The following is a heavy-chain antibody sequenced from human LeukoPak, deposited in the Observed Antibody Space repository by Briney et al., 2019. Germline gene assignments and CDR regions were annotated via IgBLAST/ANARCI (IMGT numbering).Heavy chain of an antibody. CDR3: ARESPGSGSYYNEGFDY. V-gene: IGHV1-69*05. CDR2: IIPIFGTA. CDR1: GGTFSSYA. J-gene: IGHJ4*02. D-gene: IGHD3-10*01. Sequence: ASVKVSCKASGGTFSSYAISWVRQAPGQGLEWMGRIIPIFGTANYAQKFQGRVTITTDESTSTAYMELSSLRSEDTAVYYCARESPGSGSYYNEGFDYWGQRTVVTVSS.